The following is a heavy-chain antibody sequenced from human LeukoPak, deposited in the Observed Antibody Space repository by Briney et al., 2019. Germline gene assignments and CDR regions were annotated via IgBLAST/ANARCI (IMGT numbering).Heavy chain of an antibody. D-gene: IGHD6-25*01. CDR1: GFTFSSYG. V-gene: IGHV3-30*18. J-gene: IGHJ4*02. CDR2: ISYDGSNK. CDR3: AKLHLDSPAAFDY. Sequence: GRSLRLSCAASGFTFSSYGMHWVRQAPGKGLEWVAVISYDGSNKYYADSVKGRFTISRDNSKNTLYLQMNSLRAEDTAVYYCAKLHLDSPAAFDYWGQGTLVTVPS.